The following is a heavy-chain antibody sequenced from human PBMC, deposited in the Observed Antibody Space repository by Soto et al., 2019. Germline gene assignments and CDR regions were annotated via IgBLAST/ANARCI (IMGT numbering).Heavy chain of an antibody. J-gene: IGHJ6*02. CDR1: GYSFTKYW. CDR3: ARLTCLPHYRAMDV. V-gene: IGHV5-51*01. CDR2: IYPGHSDT. Sequence: PGASLTISCEGSGYSFTKYWIGWVRQMPGKGLEWMGIIYPGHSDTKYSPSFHGHFPIAVDKSSSTAYLQWSSLKASDSAMYYCARLTCLPHYRAMDVWGQGTTVTVSS. D-gene: IGHD3-16*01.